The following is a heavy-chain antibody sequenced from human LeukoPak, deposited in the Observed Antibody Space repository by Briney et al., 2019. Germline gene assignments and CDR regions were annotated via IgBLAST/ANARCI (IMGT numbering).Heavy chain of an antibody. CDR1: GFTFSSYG. CDR2: IWYDGSNK. Sequence: GGSLRLSCAASGFTFSSYGVHWVRQAPGKGLEWVAVIWYDGSNKYYADSVKGRFTISRDNSKNTLYLQMNSLRAEDTAVYYCARDRTSRILDYWGQGTLVTVSS. CDR3: ARDRTSRILDY. D-gene: IGHD1-1*01. J-gene: IGHJ4*02. V-gene: IGHV3-33*01.